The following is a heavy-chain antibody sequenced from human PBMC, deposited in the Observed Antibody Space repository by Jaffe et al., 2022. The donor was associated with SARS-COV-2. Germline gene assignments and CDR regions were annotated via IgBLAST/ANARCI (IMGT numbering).Heavy chain of an antibody. CDR2: IYHSGST. Sequence: QVQLQESGPGLVKPSETLSLTCTVSGYSISSGYYWGWIRQPPGKGLEWIGSIYHSGSTYYNPSLKSRVTISVDTSKNQFSLKLSSVTAADTAVYYCARRVAVAGTAQIDYWGQGTLVTVSS. J-gene: IGHJ4*02. CDR3: ARRVAVAGTAQIDY. V-gene: IGHV4-38-2*02. CDR1: GYSISSGYY. D-gene: IGHD6-19*01.